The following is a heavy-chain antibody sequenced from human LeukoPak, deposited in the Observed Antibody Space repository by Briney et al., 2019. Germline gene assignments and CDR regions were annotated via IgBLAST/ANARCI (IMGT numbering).Heavy chain of an antibody. CDR3: ARDRIAARQGYFDY. CDR2: IYHSGST. CDR1: GYSISSGYY. Sequence: SETLSLTCAVSGYSISSGYYWGWIRQPPGEGLEWTGSIYHSGSTYYNPSLKSRVTISVDTSKNQFSLKLSSVTAADTAVYYCARDRIAARQGYFDYWGQGTLVTVSS. J-gene: IGHJ4*02. V-gene: IGHV4-38-2*02. D-gene: IGHD6-6*01.